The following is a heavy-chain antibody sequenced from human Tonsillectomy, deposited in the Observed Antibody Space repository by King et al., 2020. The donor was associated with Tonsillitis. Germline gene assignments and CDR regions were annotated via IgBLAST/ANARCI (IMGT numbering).Heavy chain of an antibody. CDR3: TTGGVTTTFDY. V-gene: IGHV1-2*02. CDR2: INPNSGDT. J-gene: IGHJ4*02. Sequence: QLVQSGAEVKKPGASVKVSCKASGYTFTGYYMHWVRQAPGQGLEWMGWINPNSGDTNSAQKFQGRVTMTRDTSISTAYMELSRLRSDDTAVYYCTTGGVTTTFDYWGQGTLVTVSS. D-gene: IGHD5-12*01. CDR1: GYTFTGYY.